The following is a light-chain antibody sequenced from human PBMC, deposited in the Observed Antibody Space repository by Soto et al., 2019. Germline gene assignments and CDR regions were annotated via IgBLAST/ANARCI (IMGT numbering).Light chain of an antibody. CDR2: GNS. CDR3: QSYDSSLSGHYV. V-gene: IGLV1-40*01. Sequence: VLTQPPSVSGAPGQRVTISCTGSSSNIGAGYDVHWYQQLPGTAPKLLIYGNSNRPSGVPDRFSGSKSGTSASLAITGLQAEDEADYYCQSYDSSLSGHYVFGTGTKVTVL. J-gene: IGLJ1*01. CDR1: SSNIGAGYD.